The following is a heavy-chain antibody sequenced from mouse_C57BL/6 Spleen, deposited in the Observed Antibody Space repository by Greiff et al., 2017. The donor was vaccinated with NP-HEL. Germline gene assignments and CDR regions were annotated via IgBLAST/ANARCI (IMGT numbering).Heavy chain of an antibody. J-gene: IGHJ4*01. CDR3: AGGNFSYYAMDY. V-gene: IGHV1-69*01. Sequence: VQLQQSGAELVMPGASVKLSCKASGYTFTSYWMHWVKLRPGQGLEWIGEIDPSDSYTNYNQKFKGKSTLTVDKSSSTAYMQLSSLTSEDSAVYYCAGGNFSYYAMDYWGQGTSVTVSS. CDR1: GYTFTSYW. CDR2: IDPSDSYT. D-gene: IGHD2-1*01.